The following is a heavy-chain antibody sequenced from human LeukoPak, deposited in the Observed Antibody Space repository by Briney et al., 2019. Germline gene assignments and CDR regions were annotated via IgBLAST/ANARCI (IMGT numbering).Heavy chain of an antibody. Sequence: GGPLRLSCAASGFTFSSYAMSWVRQAPGKGLEWVSAISGSGGSTYYADSVKGRFTISRDNSKNTLYLQMNSLRAEDTAVYYCAKCPYSSSRYPFDYWGQGTLVTVSS. J-gene: IGHJ4*02. CDR3: AKCPYSSSRYPFDY. CDR2: ISGSGGST. V-gene: IGHV3-23*01. D-gene: IGHD6-13*01. CDR1: GFTFSSYA.